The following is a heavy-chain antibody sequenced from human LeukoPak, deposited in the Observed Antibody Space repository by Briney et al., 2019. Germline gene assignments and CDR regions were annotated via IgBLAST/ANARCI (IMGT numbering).Heavy chain of an antibody. J-gene: IGHJ4*02. V-gene: IGHV3-30-3*01. CDR2: ISYDGNNK. CDR1: GFTFSSYA. D-gene: IGHD3-3*01. CDR3: AKESRIYDFWSGNPDY. Sequence: QSGRSLRLSCADSGFTFSSYALHWVRQAPGKGLEWVAVISYDGNNKYYADSVKGRFTISRDNSKNTLFLQMNSLRAEDTAVYYCAKESRIYDFWSGNPDYWGQGTLVTVSS.